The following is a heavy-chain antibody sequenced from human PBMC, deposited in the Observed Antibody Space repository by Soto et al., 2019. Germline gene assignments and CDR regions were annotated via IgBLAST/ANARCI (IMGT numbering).Heavy chain of an antibody. V-gene: IGHV4-4*02. Sequence: SETLSLTCTVSGFYIRSSNWWTWVRQPPGKGLEWIGEIYHSWTTNYNPSLKSRVSISVDESKNHFSLRLTSVTAADTAVYYCTTRAVAGTYDWFDPWGQGTLVTVPS. D-gene: IGHD6-19*01. CDR3: TTRAVAGTYDWFDP. CDR2: IYHSWTT. J-gene: IGHJ5*02. CDR1: GFYIRSSNW.